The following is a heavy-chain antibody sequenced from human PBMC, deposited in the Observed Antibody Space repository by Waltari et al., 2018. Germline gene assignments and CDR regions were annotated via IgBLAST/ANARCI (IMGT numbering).Heavy chain of an antibody. CDR2: IFHSGKT. D-gene: IGHD3-22*01. CDR1: GYSISGYF. CDR3: ARSSGYYSFSY. J-gene: IGHJ4*02. Sequence: QVQMQESGPGLVKPSETLSLNCDVSGYSISGYFWGWIRQPPGKGLEWIGSIFHSGKTYYNPSLKSRVTLSVDTSKNQISLKLSSVTAADTAVYYCARSSGYYSFSYCGQGTLVTVSS. V-gene: IGHV4-38-2*01.